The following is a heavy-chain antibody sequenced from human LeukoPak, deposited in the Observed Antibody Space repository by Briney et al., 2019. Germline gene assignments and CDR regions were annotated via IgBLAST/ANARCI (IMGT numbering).Heavy chain of an antibody. CDR2: ISGSGGST. CDR3: AKDVEQWLFPGGWFDP. Sequence: GGSLRLSCAASGFTFSSYAMSWVRQAPGKGLEWVSAISGSGGSTYYADSVKGRFTISRDNSKNTLYLQMNSLRAEDAAVYYCAKDVEQWLFPGGWFDPWGQGTLVTVSS. D-gene: IGHD6-19*01. V-gene: IGHV3-23*01. J-gene: IGHJ5*02. CDR1: GFTFSSYA.